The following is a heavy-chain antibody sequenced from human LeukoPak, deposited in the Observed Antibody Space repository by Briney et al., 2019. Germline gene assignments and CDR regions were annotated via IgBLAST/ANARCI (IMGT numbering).Heavy chain of an antibody. CDR1: GYSFTSYW. CDR3: ATSESQTRFDY. V-gene: IGHV5-51*01. CDR2: IFPGDSDT. D-gene: IGHD1/OR15-1a*01. J-gene: IGHJ4*02. Sequence: GESLKISCKGSGYSFTSYWIGWVRQMPGKGLEWIGIIFPGDSDTTYSPSLQGQVTISADTSINTAYLQWSSLRASDTAMYYCATSESQTRFDYWGQGTPVTVSS.